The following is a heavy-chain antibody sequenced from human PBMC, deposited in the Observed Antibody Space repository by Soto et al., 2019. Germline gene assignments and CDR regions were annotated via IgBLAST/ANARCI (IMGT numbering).Heavy chain of an antibody. CDR1: GYTFTSHG. D-gene: IGHD3-3*01. V-gene: IGHV1-18*01. J-gene: IGHJ6*03. Sequence: GASVKVSCKASGYTFTSHGISWVRQAPGQGPEWMGWISASNGDTNYAQKFQGRLIVTTDTSTSTGYMELRSVRSEDTAVYYCARGPYYDFWSGYYPYYYYYMDVWGKGTTVTVSS. CDR3: ARGPYYDFWSGYYPYYYYYMDV. CDR2: ISASNGDT.